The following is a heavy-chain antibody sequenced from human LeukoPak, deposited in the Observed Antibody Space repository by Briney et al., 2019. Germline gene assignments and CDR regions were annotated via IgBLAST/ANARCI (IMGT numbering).Heavy chain of an antibody. CDR1: GGSFSGYY. Sequence: TSETLSLTCAVYGGSFSGYYWSWIRQPPGKGLEWIGEINHSGSTNYNPSLKSRVTISVDTSKNQFSLKLSSVTAADTAVYYCAREVDYYGSGSSNPLPLPTLGLYYFDYWGQGTLVTVSS. V-gene: IGHV4-34*01. D-gene: IGHD3-10*01. J-gene: IGHJ4*02. CDR3: AREVDYYGSGSSNPLPLPTLGLYYFDY. CDR2: INHSGST.